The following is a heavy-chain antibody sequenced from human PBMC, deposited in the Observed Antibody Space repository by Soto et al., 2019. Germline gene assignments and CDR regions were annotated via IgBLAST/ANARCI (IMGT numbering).Heavy chain of an antibody. Sequence: SQTLSLTCVISGDSVSSNSPGWNWIRQSPSRGLEWLGRTYYKSKWNNDYALSVKSRITINPDTSKNQFSLHLYSVTPEDTAVYYCTGITWFRGMDVWGQGTPVTVSS. CDR1: GDSVSSNSPG. D-gene: IGHD3-10*01. J-gene: IGHJ6*02. V-gene: IGHV6-1*01. CDR3: TGITWFRGMDV. CDR2: TYYKSKWNN.